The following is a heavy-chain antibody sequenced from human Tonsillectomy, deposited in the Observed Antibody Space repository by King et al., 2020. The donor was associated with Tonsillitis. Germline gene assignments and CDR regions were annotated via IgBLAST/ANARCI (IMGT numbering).Heavy chain of an antibody. CDR3: AGFVDWFLPPPRGNWFDP. CDR1: GFTFSSYA. CDR2: ISYDGSNK. J-gene: IGHJ5*02. Sequence: QLVQSGGGVVQPGRSLRLSCAASGFTFSSYAMHWVRQAPGKGLEWVAVISYDGSNKYYADSVKGRFTISRDNSKKTLYLQMNSLRAEDTAVYYCAGFVDWFLPPPRGNWFDPWGQGTLVTVSS. D-gene: IGHD3-3*01. V-gene: IGHV3-30*04.